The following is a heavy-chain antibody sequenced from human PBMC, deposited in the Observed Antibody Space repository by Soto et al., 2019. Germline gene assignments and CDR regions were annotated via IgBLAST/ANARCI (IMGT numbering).Heavy chain of an antibody. Sequence: QVQLVQSGAEVKKPGSSVKVSCKASGGTFTDYTITWVRQAPGQGLEWMGRIIPVLDLSNYAQKIQGRVTITAYKATTTSYIELSGLTSEDTAVYYCAKKLGPSAFDLWGRGTLVTVSS. CDR2: IIPVLDLS. J-gene: IGHJ2*01. CDR1: GGTFTDYT. CDR3: AKKLGPSAFDL. V-gene: IGHV1-69*02. D-gene: IGHD1-26*01.